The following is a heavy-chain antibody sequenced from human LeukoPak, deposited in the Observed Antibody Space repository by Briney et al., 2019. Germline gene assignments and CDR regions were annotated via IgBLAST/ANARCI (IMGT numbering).Heavy chain of an antibody. D-gene: IGHD1-26*01. V-gene: IGHV1-8*01. J-gene: IGHJ4*02. CDR3: ATVKVGAPSSFDY. Sequence: ASVKVSCKASGYTFTSYDINWVRQATGQGLEWMGWMNPNSGNTGYAQKFQGRVTMTRNTSISTAYMELSSLRSEDTAVYYCATVKVGAPSSFDYWGQGTLVTVSS. CDR2: MNPNSGNT. CDR1: GYTFTSYD.